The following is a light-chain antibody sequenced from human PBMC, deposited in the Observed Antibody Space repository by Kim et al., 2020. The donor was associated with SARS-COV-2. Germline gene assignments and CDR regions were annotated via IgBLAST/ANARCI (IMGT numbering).Light chain of an antibody. V-gene: IGKV1-12*01. Sequence: SVSASVGDSVTITCRASQGIGTWLAWYQQKPGKAPKLLIYAASSLQSGVPSRFSGSGSGTDFTLNINRLQSEDFATYYCQQANDLTFGGGTKLEI. J-gene: IGKJ4*01. CDR3: QQANDLT. CDR2: AAS. CDR1: QGIGTW.